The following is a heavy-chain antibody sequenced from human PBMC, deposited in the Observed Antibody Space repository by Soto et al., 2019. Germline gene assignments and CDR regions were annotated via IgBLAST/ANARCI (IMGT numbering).Heavy chain of an antibody. Sequence: GGSLRLSCAASGFTFSSYAMHWVRQAPGKGLEWVAVISYDGSNKYYADSVKGRFTISRDNSKNTLYLQMNSLRAEDTAVYYCARDREYQLLGDAFDIWGQGTMVTVSS. J-gene: IGHJ3*02. V-gene: IGHV3-30-3*01. CDR3: ARDREYQLLGDAFDI. D-gene: IGHD2-2*01. CDR2: ISYDGSNK. CDR1: GFTFSSYA.